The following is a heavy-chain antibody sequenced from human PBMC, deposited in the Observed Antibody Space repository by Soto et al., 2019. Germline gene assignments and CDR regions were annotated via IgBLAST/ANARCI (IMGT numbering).Heavy chain of an antibody. CDR3: ARERTSLVPPSYYYYGMDV. CDR1: GFTLSNYG. Sequence: GSLRLSCAASGFTLSNYGMHWVRQAPGKGLEWVAIIWYDGSNKYYADSVKGRFTISRDNSKNTVYLQMNSLRAEDTAMYYCARERTSLVPPSYYYYGMDVWGQGTTVTVSS. CDR2: IWYDGSNK. J-gene: IGHJ6*02. V-gene: IGHV3-33*01. D-gene: IGHD6-6*01.